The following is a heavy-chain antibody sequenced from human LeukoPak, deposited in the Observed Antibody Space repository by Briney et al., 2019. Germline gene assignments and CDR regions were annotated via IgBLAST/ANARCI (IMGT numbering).Heavy chain of an antibody. CDR3: AREPAVAGTGFDY. CDR1: GFTFSNYW. CDR2: FNSDGSST. Sequence: GRSLRLSCAASGFTFSNYWMHWVRHAPGKGLVWVSRFNSDGSSTGFADSVKGRFNISGDNAKNTLYLQMNSLRVEDTAVYYCAREPAVAGTGFDYWGQGTLVTVSS. V-gene: IGHV3-74*01. D-gene: IGHD6-19*01. J-gene: IGHJ4*02.